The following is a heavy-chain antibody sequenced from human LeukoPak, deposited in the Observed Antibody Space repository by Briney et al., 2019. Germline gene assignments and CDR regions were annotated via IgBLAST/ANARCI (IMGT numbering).Heavy chain of an antibody. CDR1: GGTFSSYA. Sequence: SVKVSCKASGGTFSSYAISWVRQAPGQGLEWMGGIIPIFGTANYAQKFQGRVTITADESTSTAYMELSSPRSEDTAVYYCAREWVSIAAAGDDSYYFDYWGQGTLVTVSS. J-gene: IGHJ4*02. CDR3: AREWVSIAAAGDDSYYFDY. D-gene: IGHD6-13*01. CDR2: IIPIFGTA. V-gene: IGHV1-69*13.